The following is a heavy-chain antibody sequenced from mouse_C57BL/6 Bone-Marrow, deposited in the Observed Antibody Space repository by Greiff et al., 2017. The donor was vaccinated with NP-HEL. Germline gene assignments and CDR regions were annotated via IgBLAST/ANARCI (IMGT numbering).Heavy chain of an antibody. V-gene: IGHV1-76*01. D-gene: IGHD1-1*01. CDR3: ARVNYGSSSFAY. Sequence: VQVVESGAELVRPGASVKLSCKASGYTFTDYYINWVKQRPGQGLEWIARIYPGSGNTYYNEKFKGKATLTAEKSSSTAYMQLSSLTSEDSAVYFCARVNYGSSSFAYWGQGTLVTVSA. CDR1: GYTFTDYY. CDR2: IYPGSGNT. J-gene: IGHJ3*01.